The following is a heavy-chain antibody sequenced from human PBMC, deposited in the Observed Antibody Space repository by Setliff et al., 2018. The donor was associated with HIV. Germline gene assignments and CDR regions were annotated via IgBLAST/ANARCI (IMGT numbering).Heavy chain of an antibody. CDR1: GITVSGIY. CDR3: ASIELAAMVPVDY. CDR2: IGGSTGST. J-gene: IGHJ4*02. V-gene: IGHV3-23*01. Sequence: GGSLRLSCVASGITVSGIYMTWVRQAPGKGLEWVSAIGGSTGSTYYADSVKGRFTISTDNSKNTLYLQMNSLRAEDTAVYYCASIELAAMVPVDYWGQGTLVTVSS. D-gene: IGHD5-18*01.